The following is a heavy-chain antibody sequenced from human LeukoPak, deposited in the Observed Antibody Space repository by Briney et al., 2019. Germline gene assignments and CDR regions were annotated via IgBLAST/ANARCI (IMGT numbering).Heavy chain of an antibody. CDR3: ASPRYSGYDPSPPDY. Sequence: GGSLRLSCAASGFTFSSYSMNWVRQAPGKGLEWVSYISSSSSTIYYADSVKGRFTISRDNAKNSLYLQMNSLRAEDTAVYYCASPRYSGYDPSPPDYWGQGTLVTVSS. CDR2: ISSSSSTI. D-gene: IGHD5-12*01. J-gene: IGHJ4*02. CDR1: GFTFSSYS. V-gene: IGHV3-48*04.